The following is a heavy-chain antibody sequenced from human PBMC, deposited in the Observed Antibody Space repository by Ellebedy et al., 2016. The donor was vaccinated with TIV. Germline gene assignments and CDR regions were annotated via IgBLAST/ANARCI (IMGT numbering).Heavy chain of an antibody. D-gene: IGHD6-19*01. Sequence: ASVKVSXXASGYIFISYNLNWVRQATGQGLEWMGWMNPNSGKTGYAQKFQGRVTMTRDTSTNTAYMELSSLRSEDTAVYYCAKVNRYSSGWYVYNWFDPWGQGTLVTVSS. CDR1: GYIFISYN. CDR3: AKVNRYSSGWYVYNWFDP. CDR2: MNPNSGKT. J-gene: IGHJ5*02. V-gene: IGHV1-8*01.